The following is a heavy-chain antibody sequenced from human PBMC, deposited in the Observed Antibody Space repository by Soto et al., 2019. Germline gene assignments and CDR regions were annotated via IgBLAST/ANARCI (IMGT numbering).Heavy chain of an antibody. V-gene: IGHV1-18*01. D-gene: IGHD6-19*01. CDR3: ARDRGSGWFVY. CDR2: ISAYNGNT. CDR1: GYTFNSYG. J-gene: IGHJ4*02. Sequence: QVQLVQSGAEVKKPGASVKVSCKASGYTFNSYGISWVRQAPGQGLEWMGWISAYNGNTNYAQNLQGRVTMTTDTSTNTAYMERRSLRSDDTAVYYCARDRGSGWFVYWGQGTLVTVSS.